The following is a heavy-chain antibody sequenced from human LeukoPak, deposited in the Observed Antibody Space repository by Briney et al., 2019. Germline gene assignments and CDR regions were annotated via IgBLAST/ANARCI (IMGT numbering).Heavy chain of an antibody. CDR3: ARDSLHGSGWYVGYYYYMDV. Sequence: GGSLRLSCAASGFTFISYSMNWVRQAPGKGLEWVSSISSSSSYIYYADSVKGRFTISRDNAKNSLYLQMNSLRAEDTAVYYCARDSLHGSGWYVGYYYYMDVWGKGTTVTVSS. V-gene: IGHV3-21*01. D-gene: IGHD6-19*01. CDR1: GFTFISYS. CDR2: ISSSSSYI. J-gene: IGHJ6*03.